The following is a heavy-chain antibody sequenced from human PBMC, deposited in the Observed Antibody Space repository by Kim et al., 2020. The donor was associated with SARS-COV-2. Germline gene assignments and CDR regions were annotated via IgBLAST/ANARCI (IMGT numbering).Heavy chain of an antibody. CDR2: ISNSVNSI. Sequence: GGSLRLSCAASGFIFSDYYMSWVRQAPGKGLEWVSYISNSVNSIYYADSVKGRFTISRDNAKNSLYLLMNSLRPEDTAVYYCAREDSSKDHGRFDPWGQGTLVTVSS. J-gene: IGHJ5*02. CDR3: AREDSSKDHGRFDP. CDR1: GFIFSDYY. V-gene: IGHV3-11*01. D-gene: IGHD6-13*01.